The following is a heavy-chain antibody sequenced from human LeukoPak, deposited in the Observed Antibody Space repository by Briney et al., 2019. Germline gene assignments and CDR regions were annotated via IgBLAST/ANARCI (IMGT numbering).Heavy chain of an antibody. CDR1: GCTFTSYA. Sequence: ASVKVSCKASGCTFTSYAMHWVRQAPGQRLEWMGWINGGNGNTKYSQKLQGRVTITRDTSASTAYMELRSLRSEDTAVFYCARGPPRLNWFDPWGQGTLVTVSS. V-gene: IGHV1-3*01. J-gene: IGHJ5*02. D-gene: IGHD6-25*01. CDR2: INGGNGNT. CDR3: ARGPPRLNWFDP.